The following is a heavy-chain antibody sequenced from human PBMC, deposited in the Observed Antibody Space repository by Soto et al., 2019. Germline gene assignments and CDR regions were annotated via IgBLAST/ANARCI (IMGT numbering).Heavy chain of an antibody. V-gene: IGHV4-59*01. CDR3: ARDHPHSYGVYYFDY. J-gene: IGHJ4*02. CDR1: GGSIRNYY. CDR2: VYSSGST. Sequence: SETLSLTCTVSGGSIRNYYWSWIRQPPGKGLEWIGYVYSSGSTHYNPSLQSRVTISADTSKNQVSLKVNSVTAADTAVYYCARDHPHSYGVYYFDYWGQGTPVTGSS. D-gene: IGHD5-18*01.